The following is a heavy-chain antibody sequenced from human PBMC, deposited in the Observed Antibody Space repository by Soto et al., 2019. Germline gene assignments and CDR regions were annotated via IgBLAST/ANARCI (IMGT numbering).Heavy chain of an antibody. CDR2: IIPIFGTA. J-gene: IGHJ6*02. D-gene: IGHD3-22*01. Sequence: QVQLVQSGAEVKKPGSSVKVSCKASGGTFSSYAISWVRQAPGQGLEWMGGIIPIFGTADYAQKFQGRVTITADESTSTAYMELSSLKYADTAVYYCAGHSSGVPGYYYGMDVWGQGTTVTVSS. CDR1: GGTFSSYA. V-gene: IGHV1-69*12. CDR3: AGHSSGVPGYYYGMDV.